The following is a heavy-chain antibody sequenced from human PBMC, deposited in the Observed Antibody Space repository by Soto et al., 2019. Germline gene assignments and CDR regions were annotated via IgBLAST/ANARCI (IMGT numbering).Heavy chain of an antibody. V-gene: IGHV4-59*01. Sequence: SETLSLTCIVSGGSITSYHWSWIRQFPGKGLEWIAYTSYTGNTNYNPSLQSRVTISMDASKNQFSLKLSSVTAADTAVYYCARRARYYYYGMDVWGQGTTVTVSS. J-gene: IGHJ6*02. CDR1: GGSITSYH. CDR3: ARRARYYYYGMDV. CDR2: TSYTGNT.